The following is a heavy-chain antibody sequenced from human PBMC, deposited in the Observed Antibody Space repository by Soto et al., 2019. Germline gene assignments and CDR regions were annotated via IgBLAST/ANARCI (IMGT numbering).Heavy chain of an antibody. CDR2: ISYDGSNK. V-gene: IGHV3-30*18. D-gene: IGHD3-16*02. Sequence: GGSLRLSCAASGFTFSSYGMHWVRQAPGKGLEWVAVISYDGSNKYYADSVKGRFTISRDNSKNTLYLQMNSLRAEDTAVYYCAKSESGVMITFGGVIVMALDYWGQGTLVTVSS. J-gene: IGHJ4*02. CDR3: AKSESGVMITFGGVIVMALDY. CDR1: GFTFSSYG.